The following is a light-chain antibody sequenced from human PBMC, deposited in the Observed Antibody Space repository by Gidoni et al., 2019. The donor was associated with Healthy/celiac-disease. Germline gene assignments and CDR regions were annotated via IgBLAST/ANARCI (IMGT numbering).Light chain of an antibody. Sequence: DIQITQSPSTLSASVGDRVTITCRASQSISSWLAWYQQKPGKAPKLLIYQASSLESGVPSRFSGSGSGTEFTRTIRSLQHDDCATYYCQQYNSYPFTFGGXTKVEIK. CDR3: QQYNSYPFT. J-gene: IGKJ4*01. CDR2: QAS. V-gene: IGKV1-5*03. CDR1: QSISSW.